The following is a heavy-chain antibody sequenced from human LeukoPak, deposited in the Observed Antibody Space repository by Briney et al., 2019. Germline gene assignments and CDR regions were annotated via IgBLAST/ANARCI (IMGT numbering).Heavy chain of an antibody. CDR2: INSDGSST. D-gene: IGHD3-22*01. CDR1: GFTFSSYW. Sequence: PGGSLRLSCAASGFTFSSYWMHWVRPAPRKGLVWVSRINSDGSSTSYADSVKGRFTISRDNAKNTLYLQMNSPRAEDTAVYYCARVGSDSGAYSLFDYWGQGTLVTVSS. J-gene: IGHJ4*01. V-gene: IGHV3-74*01. CDR3: ARVGSDSGAYSLFDY.